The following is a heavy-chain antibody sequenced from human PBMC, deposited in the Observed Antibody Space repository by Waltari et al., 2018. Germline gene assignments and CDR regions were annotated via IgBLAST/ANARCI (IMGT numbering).Heavy chain of an antibody. Sequence: QVQLQQWGAGLLKPSETLSLTCAVYGGSFSGYYWSLIRQPPGKGLGWIGEINHSGSTNDNPSVKSRGTISVDTSKNQCSLKLSSVTAADTAVYDCARGLGIGIVVVPASTWRWFDPWGQGTLVTVSS. D-gene: IGHD2-2*01. V-gene: IGHV4-34*01. CDR1: GGSFSGYY. J-gene: IGHJ5*02. CDR2: INHSGST. CDR3: ARGLGIGIVVVPASTWRWFDP.